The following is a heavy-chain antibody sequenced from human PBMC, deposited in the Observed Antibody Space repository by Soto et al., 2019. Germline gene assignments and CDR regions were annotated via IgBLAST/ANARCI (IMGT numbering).Heavy chain of an antibody. V-gene: IGHV3-11*01. CDR2: ISSSVSII. D-gene: IGHD3-22*01. CDR1: GFTFSDYY. Sequence: GGSLRLSCAASGFTFSDYYMSWIRQAPGKGLEWVSDISSSVSIIYYADSVKGRFTISRDNAKNSLYLQMNSLRAEDTAVYYCARVNGYYYYGMDVWGQGTTVTVSS. CDR3: ARVNGYYYYGMDV. J-gene: IGHJ6*02.